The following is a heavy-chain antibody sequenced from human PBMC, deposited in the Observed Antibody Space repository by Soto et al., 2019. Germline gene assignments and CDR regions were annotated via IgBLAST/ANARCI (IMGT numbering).Heavy chain of an antibody. CDR2: IIPIFGTA. Sequence: SVKVACKASGGTFSSYAISCVRQAPGQGLEWMGGIIPIFGTANYAQKFQGRVTITADESTSTAYMELSSLRSEDTAVYYCARSKWRRLDYWGQGTLVNVSS. CDR1: GGTFSSYA. V-gene: IGHV1-69*13. CDR3: ARSKWRRLDY. D-gene: IGHD5-12*01. J-gene: IGHJ4*02.